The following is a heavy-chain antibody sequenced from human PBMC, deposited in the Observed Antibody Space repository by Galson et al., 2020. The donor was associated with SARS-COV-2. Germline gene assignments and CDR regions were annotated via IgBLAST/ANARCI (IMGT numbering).Heavy chain of an antibody. J-gene: IGHJ4*02. V-gene: IGHV3-7*05. CDR2: VKQDETEK. D-gene: IGHD3-10*01. Sequence: GESLKISCAASGFIFSNYWMSWVRQAPGKGLEWVANVKQDETEKYYVDAVRGRFTISRDNAKNSLYLQMNSLRAEDTAVYYCARYDLGRFAELMFDQWGQGTLVTVSS. CDR3: ARYDLGRFAELMFDQ. CDR1: GFIFSNYW.